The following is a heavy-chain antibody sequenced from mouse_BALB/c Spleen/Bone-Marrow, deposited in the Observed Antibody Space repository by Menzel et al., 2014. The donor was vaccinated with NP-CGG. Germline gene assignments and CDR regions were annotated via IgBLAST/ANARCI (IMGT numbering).Heavy chain of an antibody. CDR3: ARIYYYGRDY. J-gene: IGHJ2*01. Sequence: QVQLQQSGAELAKPGASVKMSCKASGYTFTNYWMHWVKQRPGQGLEWIGCINPSTGYTEYNQKFKDKATLTADKSSSTAYMQLSSLTSEDSAVYYCARIYYYGRDYWGQGTTLTVSS. D-gene: IGHD1-1*01. CDR2: INPSTGYT. V-gene: IGHV1-7*01. CDR1: GYTFTNYW.